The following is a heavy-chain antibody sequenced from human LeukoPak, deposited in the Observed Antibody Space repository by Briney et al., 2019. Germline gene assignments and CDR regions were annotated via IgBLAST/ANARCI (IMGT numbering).Heavy chain of an antibody. CDR3: ARHSITMVRGVISGMDV. D-gene: IGHD3-10*01. Sequence: VKPSETLSLTCTVSGGSISSYYWSWIRQPPGKGLEWIGYIYYSGSTNYNPSLKSRVTISVDTSKNQFSLKLSSVTAADTAVYYCARHSITMVRGVISGMDVWGQGTTVTVSS. J-gene: IGHJ6*02. CDR2: IYYSGST. CDR1: GGSISSYY. V-gene: IGHV4-59*08.